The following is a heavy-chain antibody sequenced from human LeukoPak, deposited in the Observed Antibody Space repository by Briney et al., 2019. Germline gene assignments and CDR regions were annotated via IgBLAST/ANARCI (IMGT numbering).Heavy chain of an antibody. CDR1: GYTFTSYG. CDR3: AREDNYYDFSASGIPYYYYYMDV. J-gene: IGHJ6*03. V-gene: IGHV1-18*01. D-gene: IGHD3-3*01. CDR2: ISAYNGNT. Sequence: ASVTVSCKASGYTFTSYGISWVRQAPGQGLEWMGWISAYNGNTNYAQKLRGRVTMTTDTSTSTAYMELRSLRSDDTAVYYCAREDNYYDFSASGIPYYYYYMDVWGKGTTVTVSS.